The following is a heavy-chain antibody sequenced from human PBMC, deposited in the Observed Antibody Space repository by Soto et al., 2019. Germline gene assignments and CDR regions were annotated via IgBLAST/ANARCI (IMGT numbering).Heavy chain of an antibody. J-gene: IGHJ5*02. D-gene: IGHD6-13*01. CDR2: IKQDGSEK. CDR1: GFTFSSSW. CDR3: ARVLGAAAGGYWFDP. V-gene: IGHV3-7*03. Sequence: EVQLVESGGGLVQPGGSLRLSCAASGFTFSSSWMSWVRQAPGKGLEWVANIKQDGSEKYYVDSVKGRFTISRDNAKNSLYLQMNSLRAEDTAVYYCARVLGAAAGGYWFDPWGQGTLVTVSS.